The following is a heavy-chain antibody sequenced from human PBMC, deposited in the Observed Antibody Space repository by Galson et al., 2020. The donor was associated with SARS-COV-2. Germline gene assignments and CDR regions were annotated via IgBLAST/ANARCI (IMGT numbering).Heavy chain of an antibody. D-gene: IGHD6-13*01. CDR3: ARHSSSWYIRNWYFDL. CDR1: GYSFSSYW. Sequence: GESLKISCKGSGYSFSSYWIGWVRQMPGKGLEWMGIIYPGDSHSRYSPSFEGQVIFSADKSIRTAYLQWSSLKASDTAMYYCARHSSSWYIRNWYFDLWGSGTLVTVSS. CDR2: IYPGDSHS. J-gene: IGHJ2*01. V-gene: IGHV5-51*01.